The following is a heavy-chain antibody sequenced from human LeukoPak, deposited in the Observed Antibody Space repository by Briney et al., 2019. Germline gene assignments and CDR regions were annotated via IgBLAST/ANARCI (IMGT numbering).Heavy chain of an antibody. CDR3: ARVGSLYDFWSGTTLNYFDY. J-gene: IGHJ4*02. D-gene: IGHD3-3*01. CDR1: GGSIGSYY. CDR2: IYTSGST. Sequence: SETLSLTCTVSGGSIGSYYWSWIRQPAGKGLEWIGRIYTSGSTNYNPSLKSRVTMSVDTSKNQFSLKLSSVTAADTAVYYCARVGSLYDFWSGTTLNYFDYWGQGTLVTVSS. V-gene: IGHV4-4*07.